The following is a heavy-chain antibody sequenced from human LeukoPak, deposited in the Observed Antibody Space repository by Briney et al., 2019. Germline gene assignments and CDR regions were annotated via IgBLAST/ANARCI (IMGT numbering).Heavy chain of an antibody. CDR3: GRVDSSSGHDAFDI. CDR1: GGSISSSSYY. J-gene: IGHJ3*02. D-gene: IGHD6-6*01. Sequence: SETLSLTCTVSGGSISSSSYYWGWSRQPPGEGLEWIGSIYYSGSTYYNPSLKSRVTISVDTSKNQFSLKLSSVTAADTAVYYCGRVDSSSGHDAFDIWGQGTMVTVSS. V-gene: IGHV4-39*01. CDR2: IYYSGST.